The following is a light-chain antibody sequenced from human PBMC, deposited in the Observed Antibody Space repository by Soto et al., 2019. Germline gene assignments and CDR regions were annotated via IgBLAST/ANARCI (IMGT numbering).Light chain of an antibody. CDR1: QSVPSTY. CDR3: QQYCHSPPFT. J-gene: IGKJ3*01. CDR2: GVS. Sequence: EIVLTQSPGTLSLSPGERTTLSCRSSQSVPSTYLAWYQQRPGQAPRLLIYGVSTRAPGIPDRFSGSGSGTDFTLTISTLEAEDFAVYVCQQYCHSPPFTCGPGTKVDFK. V-gene: IGKV3-20*01.